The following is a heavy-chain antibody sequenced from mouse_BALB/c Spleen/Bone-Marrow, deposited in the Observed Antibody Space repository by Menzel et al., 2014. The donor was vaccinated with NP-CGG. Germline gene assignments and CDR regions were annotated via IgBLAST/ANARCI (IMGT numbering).Heavy chain of an antibody. D-gene: IGHD1-1*01. CDR2: IYPGDGDT. V-gene: IGHV1-80*01. CDR1: GYSFSNYW. CDR3: ASRRDYSYAMDY. Sequence: VQLQQSGAELVRPGSSVKISCKSSGYSFSNYWMNWMKQRPGQGLEWIGQIYPGDGDTNYNGKFKGKATLTADKSSSTAYMQLSSLTPEDSAVYFCASRRDYSYAMDYWGQGTSVTVSS. J-gene: IGHJ4*01.